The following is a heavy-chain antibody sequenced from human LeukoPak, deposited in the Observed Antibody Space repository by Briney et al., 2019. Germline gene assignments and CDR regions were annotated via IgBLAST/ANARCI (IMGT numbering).Heavy chain of an antibody. CDR1: GFTFSSFA. J-gene: IGHJ4*02. Sequence: GGSLRLSCAASGFTFSSFAMHWVRQAPGKGLEWVAVVRGNGDSTHYADSVKGRFTISRDNSKNTVYLQMNSLRAEDTAVYYCAKVSAWAMVGATYFDYWGQGTLVTVSS. D-gene: IGHD1-26*01. V-gene: IGHV3-23*01. CDR2: VRGNGDST. CDR3: AKVSAWAMVGATYFDY.